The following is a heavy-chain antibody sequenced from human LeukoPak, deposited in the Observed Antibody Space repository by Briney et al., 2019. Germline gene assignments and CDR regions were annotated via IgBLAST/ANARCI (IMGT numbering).Heavy chain of an antibody. CDR3: ASYYDSSGYYYYYGMDV. CDR2: ISGSGGST. J-gene: IGHJ6*02. Sequence: GGSLRLSCAASGFTFSSYAMSWVRQAPGKGLEWVSAISGSGGSTYYADSVKGRFTISRDNSKNTLYLQMNSLRAEDTAVYHCASYYDSSGYYYYYGMDVWGQGTTVTVSS. V-gene: IGHV3-23*01. D-gene: IGHD3-22*01. CDR1: GFTFSSYA.